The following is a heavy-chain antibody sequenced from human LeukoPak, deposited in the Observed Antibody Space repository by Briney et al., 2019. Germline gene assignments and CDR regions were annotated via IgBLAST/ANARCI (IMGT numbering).Heavy chain of an antibody. J-gene: IGHJ2*01. V-gene: IGHV4-59*08. Sequence: SETLSLTCTVSGGSISSYYWSWIRQVPGKGLEWIAYIYYIGSTDYNPSLKSRVTISVDTSKDQFSLNVSSVTVADTAVYYRARGIGPPDLWGRGTLVTVSS. CDR1: GGSISSYY. CDR3: ARGIGPPDL. CDR2: IYYIGST. D-gene: IGHD1-14*01.